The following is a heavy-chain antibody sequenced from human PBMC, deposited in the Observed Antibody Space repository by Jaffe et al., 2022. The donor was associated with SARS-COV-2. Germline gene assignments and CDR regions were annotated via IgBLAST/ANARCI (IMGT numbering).Heavy chain of an antibody. V-gene: IGHV3-23*01. CDR1: GFTFNSYA. CDR2: ISGNGGST. Sequence: EVQLLESGGGLVQRGGSLRLSCAASGFTFNSYAMNWVRQGPGEGLEWVAGISGNGGSTYYADSVKGRFTISRDNSKNTLFLQMHSLRVEDTAVYHCAKALRVTRPMWFDPWGQGTQVTVSS. J-gene: IGHJ5*02. D-gene: IGHD3-16*01. CDR3: AKALRVTRPMWFDP.